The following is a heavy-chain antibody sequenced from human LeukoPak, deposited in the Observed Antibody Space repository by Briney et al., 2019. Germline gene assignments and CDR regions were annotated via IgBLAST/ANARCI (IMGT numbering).Heavy chain of an antibody. CDR1: GYTFTSYG. CDR3: SKRTYCSRTSCYEGPNDALDI. V-gene: IGHV1-18*01. Sequence: ASVKVSCKASGYTFTSYGLSWVRQAPGQGLEWMGWINGYNGNTNYAQKLQGRLTMTTDTSTRTAYMELRSLRSDDTAVYYCSKRTYCSRTSCYEGPNDALDIWGQGTMVTVSS. D-gene: IGHD2-2*01. CDR2: INGYNGNT. J-gene: IGHJ3*02.